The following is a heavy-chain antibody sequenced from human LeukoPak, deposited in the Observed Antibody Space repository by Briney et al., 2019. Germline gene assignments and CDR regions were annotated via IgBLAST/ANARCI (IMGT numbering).Heavy chain of an antibody. CDR3: ARGITIFGVPDY. CDR1: GFTFSSYE. V-gene: IGHV3-21*01. D-gene: IGHD3-3*01. J-gene: IGHJ4*02. CDR2: ISSSGTYI. Sequence: GGSLRLSCAASGFTFSSYEMNWVRQAPGKGLEWVSSISSSGTYIYYADSVKGRFTISRDNAKNSLYLQMNSLRAEDTAVYYCARGITIFGVPDYWGQGTLVTVSS.